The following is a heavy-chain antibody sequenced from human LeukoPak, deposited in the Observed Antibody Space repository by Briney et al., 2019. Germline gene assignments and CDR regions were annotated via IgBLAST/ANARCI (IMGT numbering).Heavy chain of an antibody. J-gene: IGHJ3*02. CDR1: GGSISSGGYY. CDR3: ARDKDYYGSGSYYNIFGHGAFDI. V-gene: IGHV4-30-2*01. Sequence: SETLSLTCTVSGGSISSGGYYWSWIRQPPGKGLEWIGYIYHSGSTYYNPSLKSRVTISVDTSKNQFSLKLSSVTAADTAVYCCARDKDYYGSGSYYNIFGHGAFDIWGQGTMVTVSS. CDR2: IYHSGST. D-gene: IGHD3-10*01.